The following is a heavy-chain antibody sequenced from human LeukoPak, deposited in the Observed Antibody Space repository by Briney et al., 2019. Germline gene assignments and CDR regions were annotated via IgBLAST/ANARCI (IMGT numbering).Heavy chain of an antibody. CDR1: GGSISSYY. CDR3: ARSSKSYYDSSGYFYYYYGMDV. V-gene: IGHV4-59*01. D-gene: IGHD3-22*01. J-gene: IGHJ6*02. Sequence: SETLSLTCTVSGGSISSYYWSWIRQPPGKGLEWIGYIDYSGSTNYNPSLKSRVTISVDTSKNQFSLKLSSVTAADTAVYYCARSSKSYYDSSGYFYYYYGMDVWGQGTTVTVSS. CDR2: IDYSGST.